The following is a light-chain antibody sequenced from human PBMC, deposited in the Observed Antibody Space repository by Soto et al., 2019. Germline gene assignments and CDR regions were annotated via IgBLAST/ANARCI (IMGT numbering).Light chain of an antibody. CDR3: QPYRPRPST. CDR1: QSVASSY. CDR2: GAS. J-gene: IGKJ2*01. V-gene: IGKV3-20*01. Sequence: EIVLTQSPGTLSLSPGEGATLSCRASQSVASSYLAWYQQKPGQAPRLIIYGASNRATGTPDRFSGGGSGTHFTLTISRLEPPHLPVHPCQPYRPRPSTFGHAPKLQIK.